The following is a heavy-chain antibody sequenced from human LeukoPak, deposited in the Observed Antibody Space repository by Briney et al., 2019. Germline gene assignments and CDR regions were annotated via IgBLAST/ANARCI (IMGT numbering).Heavy chain of an antibody. J-gene: IGHJ5*02. CDR2: INHSGST. Sequence: SETLFLTCAVYGGSFSGYYWSWIRQPPGKGLEWIGEINHSGSTNYNPSLKSRVTISVDTSKNQFSLKLSSVTAADTAVYYCARFIVVVPAAPNGRNWFDPWGQGTLVTVSS. D-gene: IGHD2-2*01. CDR1: GGSFSGYY. CDR3: ARFIVVVPAAPNGRNWFDP. V-gene: IGHV4-34*01.